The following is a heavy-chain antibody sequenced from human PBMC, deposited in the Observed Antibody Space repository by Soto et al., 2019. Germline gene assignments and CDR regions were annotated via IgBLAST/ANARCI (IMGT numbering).Heavy chain of an antibody. CDR1: GYSFTSYW. CDR2: IDPSDSYT. CDR3: ARLGAYSSSPRALYYYYGMDV. D-gene: IGHD6-6*01. J-gene: IGHJ6*02. Sequence: GESLKISCKGSGYSFTSYWISWVRQMPGKGLEWMGRIDPSDSYTNYSPSFQGHVTISADKSISTAYLQWSSLKASDTAMYYCARLGAYSSSPRALYYYYGMDVWGQGTTGTVSS. V-gene: IGHV5-10-1*01.